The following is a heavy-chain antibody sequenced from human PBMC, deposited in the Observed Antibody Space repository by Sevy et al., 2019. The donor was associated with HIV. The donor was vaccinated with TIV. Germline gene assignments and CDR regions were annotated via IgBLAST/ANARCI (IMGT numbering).Heavy chain of an antibody. D-gene: IGHD5-18*01. J-gene: IGHJ4*02. CDR2: IYTSGRT. V-gene: IGHV4-4*07. CDR3: TRGAIQLWPSGFDY. CDR1: GDSISSYY. Sequence: SESLSLTCTVSGDSISSYYWSWIRQPAGKGLEWIGRIYTSGRTNYNPSLKSRVTMSVDTSKNQFSLKLRSVTVAYTAVYFCTRGAIQLWPSGFDYWGQGTTVTVSS.